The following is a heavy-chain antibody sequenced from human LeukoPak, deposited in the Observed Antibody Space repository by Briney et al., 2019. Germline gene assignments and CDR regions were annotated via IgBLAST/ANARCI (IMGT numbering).Heavy chain of an antibody. D-gene: IGHD5-12*01. J-gene: IGHJ4*02. V-gene: IGHV3-30*02. CDR1: GFTFSSCA. CDR2: IRYDGSNK. Sequence: GRSLRLSCAASGFTFSSCAMHWVRQAPGKGLEWVAFIRYDGSNKYYADSVKGRFTISRDNSKNTLYLQMNSLRAEDTAVYYCAKDSGHDFGDESQWGQGTLVTVSS. CDR3: AKDSGHDFGDESQ.